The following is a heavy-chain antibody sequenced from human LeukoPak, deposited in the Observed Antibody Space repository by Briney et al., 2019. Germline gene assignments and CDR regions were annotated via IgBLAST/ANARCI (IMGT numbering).Heavy chain of an antibody. CDR2: ISSSSSTI. Sequence: PGGSLRLSCAASGFTFSSYGMTWVRQAPGKGLEWVSYISSSSSTIYYADSVKGRFTISRDNAKNSLYLQMNSLRAEDTAVYYCARVREAAAFDIWGQGTMVTVSS. CDR3: ARVREAAAFDI. D-gene: IGHD6-25*01. V-gene: IGHV3-48*01. J-gene: IGHJ3*02. CDR1: GFTFSSYG.